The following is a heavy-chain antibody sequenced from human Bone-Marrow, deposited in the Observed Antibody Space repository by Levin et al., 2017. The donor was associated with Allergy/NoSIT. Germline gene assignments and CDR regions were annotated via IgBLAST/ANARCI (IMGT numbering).Heavy chain of an antibody. CDR3: VRVRGLWVTPSDGWFDP. J-gene: IGHJ5*02. Sequence: PGESLKISCAGSGFIFSSYWMTWVRQAPGKGLEWVAHINRDGTEKFYVDSLKGRSTISRDNAENSLFLQVNNMRAEDTAIYYCVRVRGLWVTPSDGWFDPWGHGTLVIVSS. V-gene: IGHV3-7*04. D-gene: IGHD4-23*01. CDR2: INRDGTEK. CDR1: GFIFSSYW.